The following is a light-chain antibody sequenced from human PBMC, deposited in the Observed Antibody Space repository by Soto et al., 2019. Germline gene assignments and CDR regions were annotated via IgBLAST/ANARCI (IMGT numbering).Light chain of an antibody. Sequence: QSALTQPASVSGSPGQSITISCTGTSSDVGGYNYVSWYQQHPGKAPKLMIYEVSNRPTGVSNRFSGSKSGNTASLTISGLQDEDEADYYCSSYTSSSTLFGTGTK. V-gene: IGLV2-14*01. J-gene: IGLJ1*01. CDR3: SSYTSSSTL. CDR2: EVS. CDR1: SSDVGGYNY.